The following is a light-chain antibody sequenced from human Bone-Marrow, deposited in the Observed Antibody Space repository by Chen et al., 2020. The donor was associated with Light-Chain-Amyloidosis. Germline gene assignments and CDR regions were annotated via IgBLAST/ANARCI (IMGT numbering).Light chain of an antibody. J-gene: IGLJ2*01. CDR3: QSADSSGTYEVI. CDR2: RDT. V-gene: IGLV3-25*03. Sequence: SYELTQPPSVSVSPGQTARITCSGDDLPTKYAYWYQQKPGQAPVLVIHRDTERPSWISERFSGSMSGTTATLTISGVQAEDEADYHCQSADSSGTYEVIFGGGTKLTVL. CDR1: DLPTKY.